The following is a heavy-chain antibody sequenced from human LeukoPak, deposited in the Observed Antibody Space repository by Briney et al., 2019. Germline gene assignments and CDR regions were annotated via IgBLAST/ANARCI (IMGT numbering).Heavy chain of an antibody. CDR3: ARDRAYNTFDY. CDR2: IKPDGNAK. D-gene: IGHD1-14*01. V-gene: IGHV3-7*01. CDR1: GFTFSSSW. Sequence: GGSLRLSWAASGFTFSSSWMTWVRLAPAYGLAWVANIKPDGNAKNYEDSVKGRFTISRDNAKNSLYLQLNSLRADDTAVYYCARDRAYNTFDYWGQGTLVAVSS. J-gene: IGHJ4*02.